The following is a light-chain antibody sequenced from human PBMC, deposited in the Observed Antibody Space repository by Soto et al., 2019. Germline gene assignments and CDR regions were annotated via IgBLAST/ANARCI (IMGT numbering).Light chain of an antibody. J-gene: IGKJ1*01. CDR2: KAS. V-gene: IGKV1-5*03. CDR3: QQYNDYSWT. Sequence: DIQMTQSPSTLSASVGDRVTITCRASQSISNWLAWYQQKPWKAPKLLVYKASTLESGVPSRFSGSGSGTEFTLTISSLQPDDFATYYCQQYNDYSWTFAQGTKVEIK. CDR1: QSISNW.